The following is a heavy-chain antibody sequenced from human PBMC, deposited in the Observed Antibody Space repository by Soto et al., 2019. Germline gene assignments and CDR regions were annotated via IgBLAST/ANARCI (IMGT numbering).Heavy chain of an antibody. Sequence: QVELVQSGAEVKKPGSSVKVSCQASEGTFNNYAISWVRQAPGQGLEWMGGIIPLFDAVKYAQKFQGRVTITADKSTSTAYMELHTLTSEDTAVYYCARDDALRETSGYFYLDYWGQGTPVTVTS. CDR1: EGTFNNYA. CDR3: ARDDALRETSGYFYLDY. CDR2: IIPLFDAV. J-gene: IGHJ4*02. V-gene: IGHV1-69*06. D-gene: IGHD3-22*01.